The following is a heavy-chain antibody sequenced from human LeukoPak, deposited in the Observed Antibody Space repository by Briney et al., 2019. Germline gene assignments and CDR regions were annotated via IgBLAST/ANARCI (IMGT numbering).Heavy chain of an antibody. D-gene: IGHD3-10*01. CDR1: GGSLSGLY. CDR2: IDYSGNT. J-gene: IGHJ6*03. CDR3: ARPMGYYYYHYIDV. Sequence: SETLSLTCAVYGGSLSGLYWNRIRQTPGKGLEWIGEIDYSGNTNYSPSLKSRVTISIDTSKNQFSLTVRSVTAADTGVYYCARPMGYYYYHYIDVWGRGTTVTVSS. V-gene: IGHV4-34*01.